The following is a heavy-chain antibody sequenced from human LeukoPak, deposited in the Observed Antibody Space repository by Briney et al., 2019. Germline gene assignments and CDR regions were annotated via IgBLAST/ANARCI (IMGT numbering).Heavy chain of an antibody. J-gene: IGHJ6*02. Sequence: ASVKVSCKASGYTFTSYYMHWVRQAPGQGLEWMGIINPSGGSTSYAQKFQGRVTMTRDTSTSTVYMELSSLRSEDTAVYYCAREERVTGTTGDYYYYYGMDVWGQGTTVTVSS. D-gene: IGHD1-7*01. CDR1: GYTFTSYY. CDR2: INPSGGST. CDR3: AREERVTGTTGDYYYYYGMDV. V-gene: IGHV1-46*01.